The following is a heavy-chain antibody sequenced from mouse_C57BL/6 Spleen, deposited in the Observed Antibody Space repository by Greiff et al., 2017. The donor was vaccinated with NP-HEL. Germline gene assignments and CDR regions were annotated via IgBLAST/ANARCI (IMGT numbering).Heavy chain of an antibody. Sequence: EVMLVESGEGLVKPGGSLKLSCAASGFTFSSYAMSWVRQTPEKRLEWVAYISSGGDYIYYADTVKGRFTISRDNARNTLYLQMSSLKSEDTAMYYCTRERDWDEWYFDVWGTGTTVTVSS. CDR1: GFTFSSYA. D-gene: IGHD4-1*01. J-gene: IGHJ1*03. CDR3: TRERDWDEWYFDV. CDR2: ISSGGDYI. V-gene: IGHV5-9-1*02.